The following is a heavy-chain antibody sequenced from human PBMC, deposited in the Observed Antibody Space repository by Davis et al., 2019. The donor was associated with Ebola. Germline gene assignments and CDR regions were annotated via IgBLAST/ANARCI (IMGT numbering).Heavy chain of an antibody. Sequence: GGSLRLSCAASGFTVRSYFMNWVRQAPGKGLEWVSYISSSSSTIYYADSVKGRFTISRDNAKNSLYLQMNSLRDEDTAVYYCARAAYSQWLVHYYFNYWGQGTLVTVSS. V-gene: IGHV3-48*02. CDR1: GFTVRSYF. D-gene: IGHD6-19*01. J-gene: IGHJ4*02. CDR2: ISSSSSTI. CDR3: ARAAYSQWLVHYYFNY.